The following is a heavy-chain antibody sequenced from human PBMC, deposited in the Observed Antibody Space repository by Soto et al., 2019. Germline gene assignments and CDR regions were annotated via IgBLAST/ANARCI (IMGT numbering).Heavy chain of an antibody. CDR3: EAANYDSSGFYGNY. V-gene: IGHV3-33*01. CDR2: IWYDGSKQ. J-gene: IGHJ4*02. CDR1: GFTFSDFG. D-gene: IGHD3-22*01. Sequence: QVQLVESGGGVVQPGRSLSLSCAASGFTFSDFGMNWVRQAPGKGLEWVALIWYDGSKQYYANSVRGRFTISRDDSKNTLYLQMNNLRAEDTAVYYCEAANYDSSGFYGNYWGQGSLVTVSA.